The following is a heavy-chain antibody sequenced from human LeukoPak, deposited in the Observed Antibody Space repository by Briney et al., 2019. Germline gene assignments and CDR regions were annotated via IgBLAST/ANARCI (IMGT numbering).Heavy chain of an antibody. CDR3: ARDGGSYGVY. Sequence: PSETLSLTCTVSGGSISSYYWSWIRQPPGKRLEWIGYIYYSGSTNYNPSLKSRVTISVDTSKNQFSLKLSSVTAADTAVYYCARDGGSYGVYWGQGTLVTVSS. CDR2: IYYSGST. CDR1: GGSISSYY. V-gene: IGHV4-59*01. D-gene: IGHD1-26*01. J-gene: IGHJ4*02.